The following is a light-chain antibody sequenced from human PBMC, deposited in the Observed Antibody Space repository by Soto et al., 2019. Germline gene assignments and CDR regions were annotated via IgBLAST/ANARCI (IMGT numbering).Light chain of an antibody. Sequence: DIQMTQSPSTLSAAVGDRVTITCRASQSISNWLAWYQQKPGKAPNLLIYKASTLESGVPSRFSGSGSGTELTLTISSLQPDGLPTYYCHQYYNYPWAFGQGTKVETK. J-gene: IGKJ1*01. CDR3: HQYYNYPWA. CDR1: QSISNW. V-gene: IGKV1-5*03. CDR2: KAS.